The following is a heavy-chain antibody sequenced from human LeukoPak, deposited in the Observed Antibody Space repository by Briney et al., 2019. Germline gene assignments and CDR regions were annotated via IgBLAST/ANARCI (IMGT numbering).Heavy chain of an antibody. CDR2: SNPSGGST. D-gene: IGHD5-24*01. CDR3: ARRERYGYGDGAGAFDI. CDR1: GYTFTSYY. V-gene: IGHV1-46*01. J-gene: IGHJ3*02. Sequence: GASVKVSCKASGYTFTSYYMHWVRQAPGQGLEWMGISNPSGGSTSYAQKFQGRVTMTRDTSTSTVYMELSSLRSEDTAVYYCARRERYGYGDGAGAFDIWGQGTMVTVSS.